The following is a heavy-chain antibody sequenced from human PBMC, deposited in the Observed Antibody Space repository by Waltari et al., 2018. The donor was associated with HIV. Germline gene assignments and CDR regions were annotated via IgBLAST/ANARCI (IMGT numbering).Heavy chain of an antibody. V-gene: IGHV3-53*01. CDR3: ARVKAYSSGWFDY. J-gene: IGHJ5*01. D-gene: IGHD6-19*01. CDR2: FYSGGSA. CDR1: GFTVSSNS. Sequence: EVQLVESGGGLIQPGGSLRLSCAASGFTVSSNSISWVRQAHGTGREWVSVFYSGGSAYSADSVKGRFTISRDNSKNTLHLQMKRLRTEDTAVYYCARVKAYSSGWFDYWGQGTLVTVSS.